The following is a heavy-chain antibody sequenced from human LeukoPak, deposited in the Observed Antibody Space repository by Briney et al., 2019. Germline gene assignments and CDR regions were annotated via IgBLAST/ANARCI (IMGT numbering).Heavy chain of an antibody. CDR3: ARGYCSGGSCYETFDY. CDR2: INPSGGST. Sequence: GASVKVSCKASGYTFTSYYMHWVRQAPGQGLEWMGIINPSGGSTGYAQKFQGRVTMTRDMSTSTVYMELSSLRSEDTAVYYCARGYCSGGSCYETFDYWAREPWSPSPQ. CDR1: GYTFTSYY. J-gene: IGHJ4*02. D-gene: IGHD2-15*01. V-gene: IGHV1-46*01.